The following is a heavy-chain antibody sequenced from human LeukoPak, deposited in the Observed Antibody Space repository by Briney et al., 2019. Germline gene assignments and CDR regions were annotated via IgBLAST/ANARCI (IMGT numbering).Heavy chain of an antibody. D-gene: IGHD4-23*01. Sequence: ASVKVSCKASGYTFTSYYIHWVRQAPGQGLEWMGIINPSGGSTSYGQKFQGRVTVTRDMSTTTVYMELSSLRSEDTAVYYCARDNSPIPETFVYRDPYDFYFDCWGQGTLVTVSS. CDR3: ARDNSPIPETFVYRDPYDFYFDC. CDR1: GYTFTSYY. CDR2: INPSGGST. J-gene: IGHJ4*02. V-gene: IGHV1-46*01.